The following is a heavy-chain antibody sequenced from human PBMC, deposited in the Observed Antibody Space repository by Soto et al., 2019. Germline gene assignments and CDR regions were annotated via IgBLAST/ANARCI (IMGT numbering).Heavy chain of an antibody. CDR2: IHYTGTT. Sequence: SETLSLTCTVSGGSVSSDTYYWSWIRQPPGKGLEWIGYIHYTGTTNYNPSLKSRVTISGDTSKNQVSLKLTSVTAAETAVYYCARLGRYYDSSGAFDIWGQWTMVTVS. D-gene: IGHD3-22*01. CDR1: GGSVSSDTYY. V-gene: IGHV4-61*01. CDR3: ARLGRYYDSSGAFDI. J-gene: IGHJ3*02.